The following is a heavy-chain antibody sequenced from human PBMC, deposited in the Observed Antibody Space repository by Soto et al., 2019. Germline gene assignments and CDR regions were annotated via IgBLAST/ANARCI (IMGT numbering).Heavy chain of an antibody. CDR2: INSDGSST. D-gene: IGHD6-13*01. CDR1: GFTFSSYW. J-gene: IGHJ3*02. V-gene: IGHV3-74*01. CDR3: ARARARMAAAPAYAFDI. Sequence: EVQLVESGGGLVQPGGSLRLSCAASGFTFSSYWMHWVRQAPGRGLVWVSRINSDGSSTSYADSVEGRFTISRDNAKNTLYLQMNSLRAEDTAVYYCARARARMAAAPAYAFDIWGQGTMVTVSS.